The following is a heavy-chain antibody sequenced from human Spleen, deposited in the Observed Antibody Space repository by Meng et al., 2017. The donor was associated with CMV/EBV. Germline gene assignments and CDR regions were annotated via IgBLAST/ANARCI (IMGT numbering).Heavy chain of an antibody. CDR3: ARVDIGGEYSSSPEDY. CDR2: IIPIFGTA. D-gene: IGHD6-6*01. Sequence: SGYTFTSHGVNWVRQAPGQGLERMGGIIPIFGTANYEQKFQGRVTITTDESTSTAYMELSSLRSEDTAVYYCARVDIGGEYSSSPEDYWGQGTLVTVSS. CDR1: GYTFTSHG. J-gene: IGHJ4*02. V-gene: IGHV1-69*05.